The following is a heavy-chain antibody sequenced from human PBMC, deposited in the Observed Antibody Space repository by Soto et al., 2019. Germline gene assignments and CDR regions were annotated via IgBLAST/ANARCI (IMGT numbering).Heavy chain of an antibody. J-gene: IGHJ6*02. CDR2: INPNSGGT. CDR3: ARNNYYGSGSYYDYGMDV. CDR1: GYTFTAYY. D-gene: IGHD3-10*01. V-gene: IGHV1-2*04. Sequence: ASVKVSCKASGYTFTAYYMHWVRQAPGQGLEWMGWINPNSGGTNYEQKFQGWVTMTRDTSISTAYMELGRLRSDDTAVYYCARNNYYGSGSYYDYGMDVWGQGTTVTVAS.